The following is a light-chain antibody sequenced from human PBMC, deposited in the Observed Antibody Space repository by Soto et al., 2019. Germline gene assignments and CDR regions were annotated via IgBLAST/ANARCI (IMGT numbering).Light chain of an antibody. V-gene: IGKV3-20*01. CDR1: QSVSSSQ. Sequence: EIVLTQSPGTLSLSPGESATLSCRASQSVSSSQVAWYQHKPGQAPRLLIYGASGRATGIPDRFSGVGSETDFTLTISRLEPEDFAVYYCQQYDTSPHTFGQGTKLEIK. CDR2: GAS. CDR3: QQYDTSPHT. J-gene: IGKJ2*01.